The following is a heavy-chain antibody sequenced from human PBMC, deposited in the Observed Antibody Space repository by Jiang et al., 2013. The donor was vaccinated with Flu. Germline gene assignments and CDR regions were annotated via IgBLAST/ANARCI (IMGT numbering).Heavy chain of an antibody. CDR1: GFTFRSYW. V-gene: IGHV3-7*01. D-gene: IGHD1-26*01. CDR3: ARDGYSGSYYDY. J-gene: IGHJ4*02. Sequence: GLVQPGGSLRLSCVASGFTFRSYWMSWVRQAPGKGLEWVANIKQDGNEKYYVDSVKGRFTISRDNAKNSLYLQMNSLRAEDTAVYYCARDGYSGSYYDYWGQGTLVTVSS. CDR2: IKQDGNEK.